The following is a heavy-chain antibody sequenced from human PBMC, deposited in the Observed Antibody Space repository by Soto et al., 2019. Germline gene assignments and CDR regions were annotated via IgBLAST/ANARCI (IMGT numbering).Heavy chain of an antibody. Sequence: SETLSLTCAVYGGSFSGYYWSWIRQPPGKGLEWIGEINHSGSTNYNPSLKSRVTISVDTSKNQFSLKLRSVTAADTAVYYCAASISIFGVVPFWGQGTLVTVSS. J-gene: IGHJ4*02. CDR2: INHSGST. D-gene: IGHD3-3*01. CDR3: AASISIFGVVPF. V-gene: IGHV4-34*01. CDR1: GGSFSGYY.